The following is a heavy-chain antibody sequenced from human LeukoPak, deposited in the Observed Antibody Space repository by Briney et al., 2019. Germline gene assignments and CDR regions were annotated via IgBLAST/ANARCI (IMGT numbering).Heavy chain of an antibody. CDR2: IKENESEE. CDR3: ASGGADLRNYYMDV. J-gene: IGHJ6*03. Sequence: GGSLRLSCAASGCTLRTDWMNWVRRTPGKGPEWVATIKENESEEYYVGSVKGRFTISRDNAKNSLYLQINSLRAEDTAVYYCASGGADLRNYYMDVWGKGTTVTVSS. D-gene: IGHD3-16*01. V-gene: IGHV3-7*01. CDR1: GCTLRTDW.